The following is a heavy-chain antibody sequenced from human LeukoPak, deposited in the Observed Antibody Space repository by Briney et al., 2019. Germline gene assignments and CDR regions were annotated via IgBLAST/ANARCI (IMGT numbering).Heavy chain of an antibody. CDR3: AKDKYSSSWYGFHL. Sequence: GGSLRLSCAASGFTFSDYYMSWIRQAPGKGLEWVSYISSSGSTIYYADSVKGRFTISRDNAKNSLYLQMNSLRAEDTAVYYCAKDKYSSSWYGFHLWGQGTLVTVSS. CDR2: ISSSGSTI. CDR1: GFTFSDYY. J-gene: IGHJ5*02. V-gene: IGHV3-11*01. D-gene: IGHD6-13*01.